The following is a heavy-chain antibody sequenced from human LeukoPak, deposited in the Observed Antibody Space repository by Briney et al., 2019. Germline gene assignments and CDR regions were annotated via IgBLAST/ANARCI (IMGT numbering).Heavy chain of an antibody. V-gene: IGHV4-59*01. J-gene: IGHJ4*02. D-gene: IGHD3-22*01. Sequence: SETLSLTCSVSGTSFSNDYWSWVRQAPGMGLEWIGYIYHNGRTNYSPSLKSRITMSIDTSQKKFSLKVISVTAADTAVYYCARGREYDSSGYSPLGYWGQGTLVTVSS. CDR1: GTSFSNDY. CDR2: IYHNGRT. CDR3: ARGREYDSSGYSPLGY.